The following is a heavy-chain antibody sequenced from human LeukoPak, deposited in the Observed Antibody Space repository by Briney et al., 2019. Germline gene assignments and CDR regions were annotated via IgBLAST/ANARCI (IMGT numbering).Heavy chain of an antibody. CDR3: AKPRPSYSSSWYDH. CDR2: ISYDGSNT. V-gene: IGHV3-30*18. J-gene: IGHJ5*02. D-gene: IGHD6-13*01. CDR1: GFTFSSYG. Sequence: PGGSLRLSCAASGFTFSSYGMHWVRQAPGKGLEWVAVISYDGSNTYYADSVKGRFTISRDNSKNTLYLQMNSLRAEDTAVYYCAKPRPSYSSSWYDHWGQGTLVTVSS.